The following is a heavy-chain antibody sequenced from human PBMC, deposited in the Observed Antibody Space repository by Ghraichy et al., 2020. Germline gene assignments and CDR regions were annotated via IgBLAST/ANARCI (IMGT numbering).Heavy chain of an antibody. Sequence: GSLRLSCAASRFTFSVYWMTWVRQAPGKGLEWVANIKQDGGKQYYADSVKGRFTISRDNAKNSLYLQMNNLRAEDTAVYYCARGENYYDTSNYLDSWGQGTLVIVSS. D-gene: IGHD3-22*01. CDR1: RFTFSVYW. J-gene: IGHJ4*02. V-gene: IGHV3-7*03. CDR2: IKQDGGKQ. CDR3: ARGENYYDTSNYLDS.